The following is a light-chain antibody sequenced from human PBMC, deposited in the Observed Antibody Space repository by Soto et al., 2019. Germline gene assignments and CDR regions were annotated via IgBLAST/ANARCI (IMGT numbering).Light chain of an antibody. Sequence: QSALTQPPSASGSPGQSVTISCTGTSSDVGGYNYVSWYQQHPSKAPKLMIFEVNKRPSGVPDRFSGSKSGSTASLTVSGLQAEDEADYYCSSYGGYNNFVVFGGGTKLTVL. CDR1: SSDVGGYNY. CDR3: SSYGGYNNFVV. CDR2: EVN. V-gene: IGLV2-8*01. J-gene: IGLJ2*01.